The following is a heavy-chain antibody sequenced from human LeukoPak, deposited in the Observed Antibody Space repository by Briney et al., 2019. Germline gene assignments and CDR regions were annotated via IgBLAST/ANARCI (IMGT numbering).Heavy chain of an antibody. V-gene: IGHV1-46*01. J-gene: IGHJ4*02. D-gene: IGHD3-3*01. Sequence: ASVKVSCKASGYTFTSYYMHWVRQTPGQGLEWMGIINPSGGSTSYAQKFQGRVTMTRDMSTSTVYMELSSLRSDDTAVYYCARDGWSLDSWRDYYNGYWGQGTLVTVSS. CDR2: INPSGGST. CDR3: ARDGWSLDSWRDYYNGY. CDR1: GYTFTSYY.